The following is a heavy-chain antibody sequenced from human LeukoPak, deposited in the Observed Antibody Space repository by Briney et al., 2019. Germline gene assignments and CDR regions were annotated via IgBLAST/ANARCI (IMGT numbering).Heavy chain of an antibody. V-gene: IGHV4-39*01. CDR1: GGSISSSSYY. D-gene: IGHD3-10*01. CDR3: AGPSSNYYGSGSHYYFDY. Sequence: PSETLSLTCTVSGGSISSSSYYWGWIRQPPGKGLEWIGSIYYSGSTYYNPSLKSRVTISVDTSKNQFSLKLSSVTAADTAVYYCAGPSSNYYGSGSHYYFDYWGQGTLVTVSS. CDR2: IYYSGST. J-gene: IGHJ4*02.